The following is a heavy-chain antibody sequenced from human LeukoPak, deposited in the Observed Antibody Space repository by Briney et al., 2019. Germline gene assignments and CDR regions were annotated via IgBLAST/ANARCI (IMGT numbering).Heavy chain of an antibody. V-gene: IGHV3-9*01. CDR2: ISWNSGSI. D-gene: IGHD6-13*01. Sequence: GGSLRLSCAASGFTFDDYAMYWVRQAPGKGLEWVSGISWNSGSIGYADSVKGRFTISRDNAKNSLYLQMNSLRAEDTALYYCAKGGSSSWYGNFDYWGQGTLVTVSS. CDR1: GFTFDDYA. CDR3: AKGGSSSWYGNFDY. J-gene: IGHJ4*02.